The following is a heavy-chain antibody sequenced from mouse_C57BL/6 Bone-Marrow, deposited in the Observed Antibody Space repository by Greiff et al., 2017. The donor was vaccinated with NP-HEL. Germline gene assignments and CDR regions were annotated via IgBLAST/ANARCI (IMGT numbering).Heavy chain of an antibody. V-gene: IGHV5-15*01. CDR3: ARHVGYYPYYCDY. CDR2: ISNLAYSI. Sequence: EVKLMESGGGLVQPGGSLKLSCAASGFTFSDYGMAWVRQAPRKGPEWVAFISNLAYSIYYADTVTGRFTISRENAKNTLYLEMSSLRSEDTAMYYCARHVGYYPYYCDYWGQGTTLTVSS. D-gene: IGHD2-3*01. CDR1: GFTFSDYG. J-gene: IGHJ2*01.